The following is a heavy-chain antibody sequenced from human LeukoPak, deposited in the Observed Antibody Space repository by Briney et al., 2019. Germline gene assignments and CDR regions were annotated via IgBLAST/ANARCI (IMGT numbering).Heavy chain of an antibody. D-gene: IGHD1-26*01. CDR3: AKEGMGSEATTAVGAFAI. Sequence: SETLSLTCTVSGGSISVYHWSWIRQPPGKGLEWIGYLYDTGITNYSPSLKSRVTISVDTSNNQISLKLTSVTAADTAIYFCAKEGMGSEATTAVGAFAIWGQGSTVTVSS. J-gene: IGHJ3*02. CDR2: LYDTGIT. V-gene: IGHV4-4*08. CDR1: GGSISVYH.